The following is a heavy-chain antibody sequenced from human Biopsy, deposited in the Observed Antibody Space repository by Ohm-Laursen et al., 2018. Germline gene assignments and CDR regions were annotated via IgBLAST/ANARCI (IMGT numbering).Heavy chain of an antibody. J-gene: IGHJ6*02. CDR2: IYYSVMT. V-gene: IGHV4-59*02. Sequence: SETLSLTSTVSGDSVTKYYWSWIRQPPGKGLEWIGHIYYSVMTNYNPSLQSRVSISVDTSRNQVSLTLSPVTAADTAVYYCARDSGILNYGNFKYYHYYGMDVWGQGTKVTVSS. D-gene: IGHD4-11*01. CDR1: GDSVTKYY. CDR3: ARDSGILNYGNFKYYHYYGMDV.